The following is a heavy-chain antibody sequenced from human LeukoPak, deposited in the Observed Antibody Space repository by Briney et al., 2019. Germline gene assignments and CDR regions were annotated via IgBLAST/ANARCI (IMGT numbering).Heavy chain of an antibody. Sequence: GGSLRLSCAASGFTFSSYGMHWVRQAPGKGLEWVAFIRYDGSNKYYADSVKGRFTISRDNSKNTLYLQMNSLRAEDTAVYYCAKGAIVVVPAAYGVSYYYYHMDVWGKGTTVTVSS. J-gene: IGHJ6*03. D-gene: IGHD2-2*01. V-gene: IGHV3-30*02. CDR1: GFTFSSYG. CDR3: AKGAIVVVPAAYGVSYYYYHMDV. CDR2: IRYDGSNK.